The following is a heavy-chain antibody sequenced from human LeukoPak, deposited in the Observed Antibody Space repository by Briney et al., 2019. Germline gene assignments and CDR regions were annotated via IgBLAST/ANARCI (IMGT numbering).Heavy chain of an antibody. CDR1: GFTFSGCD. CDR3: TTYKSGHY. V-gene: IGHV3-73*01. J-gene: IGHJ4*02. CDR2: ITTKANTYAT. Sequence: GGSLKLSCAASGFTFSGCDMHWVRQAPGKGLEWVGRITTKANTYATAYAASLKGRFTISRDDSTNTAYLQMNNLRIEDTAVYYCTTYKSGHYWGQGVLVTVSS. D-gene: IGHD3-3*01.